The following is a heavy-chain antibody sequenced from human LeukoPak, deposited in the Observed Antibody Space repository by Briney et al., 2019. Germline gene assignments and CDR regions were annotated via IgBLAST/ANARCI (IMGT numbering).Heavy chain of an antibody. CDR2: MNPNSGNT. D-gene: IGHD3-22*01. CDR3: ARGNNDYYDSSGYYYYYYYMDV. V-gene: IGHV1-8*03. CDR1: GYTLTSYG. J-gene: IGHJ6*03. Sequence: GASVKVSCKASGYTLTSYGISWVRQAPGQGLEWMGWMNPNSGNTGYAQKFQGRVTITRNTSISTAYMELSSLRSEDTAVYYCARGNNDYYDSSGYYYYYYYMDVWGKGTTVTVSS.